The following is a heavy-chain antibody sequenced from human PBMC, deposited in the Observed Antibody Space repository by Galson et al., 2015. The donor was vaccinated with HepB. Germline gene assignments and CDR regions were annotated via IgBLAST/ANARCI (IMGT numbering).Heavy chain of an antibody. CDR3: AKAIPAPAQYSFDCWGGMDV. Sequence: SLRLSCAASGFTFSTYAMWWARQAPGKGLEWVSVISGSGGTTYYADSVKGRFTISRDNSKNMMYMQMNSLRAEDTAVYYCAKAIPAPAQYSFDCWGGMDVWGQGTTVTVSS. J-gene: IGHJ6*02. CDR1: GFTFSTYA. D-gene: IGHD2-21*02. V-gene: IGHV3-23*01. CDR2: ISGSGGTT.